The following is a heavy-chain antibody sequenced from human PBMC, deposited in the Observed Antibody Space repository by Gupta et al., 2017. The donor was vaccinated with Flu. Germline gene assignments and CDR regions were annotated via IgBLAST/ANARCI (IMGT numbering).Heavy chain of an antibody. Sequence: QITLKESGPTLVKPTQTLTLTCTFSGFSLSTSGVGVGWIRQPPGKALEWLALIYWDDDKRYSPSLKSRLTITKDTSKNQVVLTMTNMDPVDTATYYCAHSRSLYSSSSLLWLDWFDPWGQGTLVTVSS. CDR1: GFSLSTSGVG. J-gene: IGHJ5*02. V-gene: IGHV2-5*02. D-gene: IGHD6-6*01. CDR3: AHSRSLYSSSSLLWLDWFDP. CDR2: IYWDDDK.